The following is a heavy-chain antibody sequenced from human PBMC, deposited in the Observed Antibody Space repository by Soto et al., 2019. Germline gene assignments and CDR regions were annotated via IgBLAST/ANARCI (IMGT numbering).Heavy chain of an antibody. CDR2: INHSGST. CDR3: ARVVTGTAEGMDV. CDR1: VGSFSGSY. Sequence: SEALSHPCAAYVGSFSGSYWSWIRQPTGKGLEWIVEINHSGSTNYNPSLKSRVTISVDTSKNQSSLKLSSVTAADTAVYYCARVVTGTAEGMDVWGQGTTVTVSS. J-gene: IGHJ6*02. V-gene: IGHV4-34*01. D-gene: IGHD1-20*01.